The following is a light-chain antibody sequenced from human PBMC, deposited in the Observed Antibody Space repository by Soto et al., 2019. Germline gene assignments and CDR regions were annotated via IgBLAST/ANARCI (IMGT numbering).Light chain of an antibody. CDR3: SSYTSSSTLYV. Sequence: QPVLTQPASVSGSPGQSITISCTGTSSDVGGYNSVSWYQQHPGKAPKLMIYDVSNRPPGVSNRFSGSKSGNTASLTISGLQAEDEADYYCSSYTSSSTLYVFGTGTKVTVL. CDR1: SSDVGGYNS. CDR2: DVS. V-gene: IGLV2-14*01. J-gene: IGLJ1*01.